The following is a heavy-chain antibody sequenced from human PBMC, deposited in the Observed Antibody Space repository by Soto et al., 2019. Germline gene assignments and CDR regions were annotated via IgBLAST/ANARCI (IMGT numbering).Heavy chain of an antibody. V-gene: IGHV3-74*01. CDR2: INSDGSSA. Sequence: EVQLVESGGGLVQPGGSPRLSCAASGFSFSSNWMHWVRQAPGKGLVWVSRINSDGSSAAYADSVKGRFTISRDNAKHTLFLQMNSLRAEDTAVYYCARDGYDHASGQFDSWGQGTLVTVSS. CDR1: GFSFSSNW. J-gene: IGHJ4*02. CDR3: ARDGYDHASGQFDS. D-gene: IGHD5-12*01.